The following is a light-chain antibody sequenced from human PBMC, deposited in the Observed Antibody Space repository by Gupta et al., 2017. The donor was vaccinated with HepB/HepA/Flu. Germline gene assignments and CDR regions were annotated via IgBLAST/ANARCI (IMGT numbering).Light chain of an antibody. CDR2: AAS. J-gene: IGKJ3*01. V-gene: IGKV1-39*01. CDR3: QQSVSTPFT. CDR1: QRISSY. Sequence: DIQMTQSPSSLSASVGDRVTITCRASQRISSYLNWYQQKPGKAPKLLIYAASSLQSGVPSRFSGSGSGTDFALTISSLQPEDFATYYCQQSVSTPFTFGHGTKVDIK.